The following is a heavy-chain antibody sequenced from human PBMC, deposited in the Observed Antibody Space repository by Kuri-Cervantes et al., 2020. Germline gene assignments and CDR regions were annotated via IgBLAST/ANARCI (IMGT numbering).Heavy chain of an antibody. CDR3: ARLRDLARGYMDV. V-gene: IGHV4-39*01. Sequence: SETLSLTCTVSGGSIRHSYYYWGWIRQPPGKGLEWIGSIYYGGSTYYNPSLKSRVTISVDTSNNQFSLKLNSVTAADTAVYYCARLRDLARGYMDVWGKGTTVTVSS. CDR2: IYYGGST. D-gene: IGHD3-10*01. J-gene: IGHJ6*03. CDR1: GGSIRHSYYY.